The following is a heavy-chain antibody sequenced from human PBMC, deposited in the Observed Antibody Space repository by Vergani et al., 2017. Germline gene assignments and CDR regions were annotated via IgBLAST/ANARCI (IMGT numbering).Heavy chain of an antibody. D-gene: IGHD2-8*01. CDR2: IIPIFGTA. CDR1: GGTFSSYA. Sequence: QVQLVQSGAEVKKPGSSVKVSCKASGGTFSSYAISWVRQAPGQGLEWVGGIIPIFGTANSAQNFQGRFTITADESRSTAYMELSSLRSEDTAVYYCARDRPAPPGVGIWGFDYWGQGTLVTVSS. J-gene: IGHJ4*02. V-gene: IGHV1-69*01. CDR3: ARDRPAPPGVGIWGFDY.